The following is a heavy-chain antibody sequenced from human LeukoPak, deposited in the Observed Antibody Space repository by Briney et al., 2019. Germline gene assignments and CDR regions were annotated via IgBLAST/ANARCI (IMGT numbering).Heavy chain of an antibody. D-gene: IGHD1-1*01. CDR2: IYYSGST. CDR1: SGSISSYY. J-gene: IGHJ4*02. CDR3: ARVERLHTVDY. Sequence: SETLSLTCTVSSGSISSYYWSWIRQPPGKGLEWIGYIYYSGSTNYNPSLKSRITISVDTSKNQFSLKLSSVTAADTAVYYCARVERLHTVDYWGQGTLVTVSS. V-gene: IGHV4-59*01.